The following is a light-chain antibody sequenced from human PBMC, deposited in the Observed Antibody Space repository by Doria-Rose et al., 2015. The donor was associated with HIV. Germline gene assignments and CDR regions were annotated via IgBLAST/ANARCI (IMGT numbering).Light chain of an antibody. CDR1: QSLLYTSKNY. J-gene: IGKJ3*01. CDR3: QQYYGTPS. CDR2: WAS. V-gene: IGKV4-1*01. Sequence: DIRVTQSPESLGMSPGERATLNCKSNQSLLYTSKNYLAWYQQKPGQPTKLLIYWASTRQSGLPARFSGSGSGTDFTLTISSLEAEDVAVYYCQQYYGTPSFGPGTTVDIK.